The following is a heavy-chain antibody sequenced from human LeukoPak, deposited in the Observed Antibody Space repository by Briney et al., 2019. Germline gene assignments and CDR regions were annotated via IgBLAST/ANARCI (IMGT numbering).Heavy chain of an antibody. CDR1: GGSISSGDYY. Sequence: SETLSLTCTVSGGSISSGDYYWSWIRQPPGKGLEWIGEINHSGSTNYNPSLKSRVTISVDTSKNQFSLKLSSVTAADTAVYYCARGEAVAGQFDYWGQGTLVTVSS. CDR3: ARGEAVAGQFDY. CDR2: INHSGST. J-gene: IGHJ4*02. V-gene: IGHV4-39*07. D-gene: IGHD6-19*01.